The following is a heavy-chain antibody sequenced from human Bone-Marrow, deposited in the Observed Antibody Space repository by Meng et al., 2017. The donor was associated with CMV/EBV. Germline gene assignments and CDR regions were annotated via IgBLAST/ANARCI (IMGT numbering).Heavy chain of an antibody. CDR3: ARQSGGSCFDS. CDR1: GFTFSSYA. V-gene: IGHV3-21*04. D-gene: IGHD2-15*01. CDR2: ISSSSSYI. J-gene: IGHJ4*02. Sequence: GGSLRLSCAASGFTFSSYAMHWVRQAPGKGLEWVSSISSSSSYIYYADSVKGRFTISRDNAKNTLYLQMNSLRAEDTAVYYCARQSGGSCFDSWGQGTLVTVSS.